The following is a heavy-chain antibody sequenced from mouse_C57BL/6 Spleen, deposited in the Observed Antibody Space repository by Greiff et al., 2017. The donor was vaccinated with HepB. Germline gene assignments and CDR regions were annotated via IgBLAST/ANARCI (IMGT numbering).Heavy chain of an antibody. CDR3: ARSYYYGSSYD. CDR1: GYTFTDYN. V-gene: IGHV1-22*01. CDR2: INPNNGGT. D-gene: IGHD1-1*01. J-gene: IGHJ2*01. Sequence: DVKLQESGPELVKPGASVKMSCKASGYTFTDYNMHWVKQSHGKSLEWIGYINPNNGGTSYNQKFKGKATLTVNKSSSTAYMELRSLTSEDSAVYYCARSYYYGSSYDWGQGTTLTVSS.